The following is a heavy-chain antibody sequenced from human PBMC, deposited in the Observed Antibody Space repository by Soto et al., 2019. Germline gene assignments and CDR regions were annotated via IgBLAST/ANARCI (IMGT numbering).Heavy chain of an antibody. CDR1: GFTFSSYG. V-gene: IGHV3-33*01. D-gene: IGHD6-13*01. J-gene: IGHJ4*02. Sequence: QVQLVESGGGVVQPGRSLRLSCAASGFTFSSYGMHWVRQAPGKGLEWVAVIWYDGSNKYYADSVKGRFTISRDNSKNTLYLQMNSLRAEDTAVYYCARFGGLARAQQLGNWGQGTLVTVSS. CDR2: IWYDGSNK. CDR3: ARFGGLARAQQLGN.